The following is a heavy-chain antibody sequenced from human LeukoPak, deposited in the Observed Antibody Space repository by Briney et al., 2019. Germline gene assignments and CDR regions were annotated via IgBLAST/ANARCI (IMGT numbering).Heavy chain of an antibody. D-gene: IGHD6-19*01. CDR1: GGSFSSNH. J-gene: IGHJ4*02. CDR3: ARRSGWYKSYFDY. Sequence: SETLSLTCAVYGGSFSSNHWSWIRQPPGKGLEWIGEINHSGSTNYNPSLKSRVTISVDTSKNQFSLKLRSVTAADTAVYYCARRSGWYKSYFDYWGQGTLVTVSS. CDR2: INHSGST. V-gene: IGHV4-34*01.